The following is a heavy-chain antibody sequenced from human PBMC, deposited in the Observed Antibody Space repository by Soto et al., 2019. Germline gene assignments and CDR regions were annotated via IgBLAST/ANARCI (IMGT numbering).Heavy chain of an antibody. CDR3: AREETWIQLLDY. D-gene: IGHD5-18*01. J-gene: IGHJ4*01. CDR2: ISSSGSTI. V-gene: IGHV3-11*01. CDR1: GFTSSDYY. Sequence: GGSLRLSCAASGFTSSDYYMSWIRQAPGKGLEWVSYISSSGSTIYYADSVKGRFTISRDNAKNSLYLQMNSLRAGDTAVYYCAREETWIQLLDYWGQGTLVTVSS.